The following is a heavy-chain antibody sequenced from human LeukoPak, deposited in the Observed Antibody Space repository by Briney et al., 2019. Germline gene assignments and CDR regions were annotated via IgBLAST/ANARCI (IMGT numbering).Heavy chain of an antibody. J-gene: IGHJ4*01. CDR1: GYTFSAYY. D-gene: IGHD2-15*01. CDR2: VNPNSGST. CDR3: ARDRADCYGGSRYNHRFDY. V-gene: IGHV1-2*02. Sequence: ASVKVSSKASGYTFSAYYMHWVRQAPGQGLEWMGWVNPNSGSTNYAQKFQDRVTMTRDTSISTAYMELSRLRSDDTAVYYCARDRADCYGGSRYNHRFDYWGHGTLVTVSS.